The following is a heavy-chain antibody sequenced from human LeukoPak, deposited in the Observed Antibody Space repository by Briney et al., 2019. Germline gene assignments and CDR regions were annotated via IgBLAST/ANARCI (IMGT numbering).Heavy chain of an antibody. CDR3: ARDRLGGGDY. Sequence: ASVKVSCKASGGTFSSYAISWVRQAPGQGLEWMGWINPNSGGTKYAQKLQGRVTMTKDTSISTAYMELSSLRSDDTAVYYCARDRLGGGDYWGQGTLVTVSS. J-gene: IGHJ4*02. CDR2: INPNSGGT. V-gene: IGHV1-2*02. CDR1: GGTFSSYA. D-gene: IGHD3-16*01.